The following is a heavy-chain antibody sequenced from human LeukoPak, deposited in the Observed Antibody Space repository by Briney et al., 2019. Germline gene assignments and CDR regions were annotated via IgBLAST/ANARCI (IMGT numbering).Heavy chain of an antibody. D-gene: IGHD3-22*01. CDR2: IYTSGST. CDR1: GGSISSYY. V-gene: IGHV4-4*07. CDR3: ARSDYYDSSGYLDY. Sequence: SETLSLTCTVSGGSISSYYWSWIRQPAGKGLEWVGRIYTSGSTNYNPSLKSRVTMSVDTSKNQFSLKLSSVTAADTAVYYCARSDYYDSSGYLDYWGQGTLVTVSS. J-gene: IGHJ4*02.